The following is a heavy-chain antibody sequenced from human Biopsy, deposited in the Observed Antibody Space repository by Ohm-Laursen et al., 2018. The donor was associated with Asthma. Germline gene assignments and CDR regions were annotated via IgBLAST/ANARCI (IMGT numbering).Heavy chain of an antibody. J-gene: IGHJ6*02. CDR2: ISYDGSEK. CDR1: GFAFGNYA. CDR3: AKDRFDGSVTSHYYYYGIDV. D-gene: IGHD3-10*01. Sequence: SLRPSCTAPGFAFGNYAMYWVRQAPGKGPEWVALISYDGSEKGYVDSVKGRFTISRDNFRNTLYVEMSSLRPEDSATYYCAKDRFDGSVTSHYYYYGIDVWGQGTAVTVSS. V-gene: IGHV3-30*18.